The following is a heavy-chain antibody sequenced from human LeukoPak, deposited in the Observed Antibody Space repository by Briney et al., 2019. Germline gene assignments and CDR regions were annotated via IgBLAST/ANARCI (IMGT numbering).Heavy chain of an antibody. Sequence: ASVKVSCKASGYTFTDYFMHWVRQAPGQGLEWMGWINTNTGNPTYAQGFTGRFVFSLDTSVSTAYLQISSLKAEDTAVYYCASLTVTTSFLAPEIWGQGTLVTVSS. D-gene: IGHD4-17*01. CDR3: ASLTVTTSFLAPEI. V-gene: IGHV7-4-1*02. CDR2: INTNTGNP. J-gene: IGHJ4*02. CDR1: GYTFTDYF.